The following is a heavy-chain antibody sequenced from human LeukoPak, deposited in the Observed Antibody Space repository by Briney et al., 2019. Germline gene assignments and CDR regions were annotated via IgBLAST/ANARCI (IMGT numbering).Heavy chain of an antibody. V-gene: IGHV1-69*05. CDR3: ARAPSSGYDDPDFDC. CDR2: IIPIFGTA. Sequence: AASVKVSCKASGYTFTGYYMHWVRQAPGQGLEWMGGIIPIFGTANYAQKFQGRVTITTDESTSTAYMELSSLRSEDTAVYYCARAPSSGYDDPDFDCWGQGTLVTVSS. D-gene: IGHD5-12*01. J-gene: IGHJ4*02. CDR1: GYTFTGYY.